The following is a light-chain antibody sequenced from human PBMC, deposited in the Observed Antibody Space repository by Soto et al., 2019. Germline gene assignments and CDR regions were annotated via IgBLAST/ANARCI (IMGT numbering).Light chain of an antibody. CDR3: SSYTSTSTLVV. J-gene: IGLJ2*01. V-gene: IGLV2-14*01. CDR2: DVS. Sequence: QSVLTQPASVSGSPGQSITISCTGTSSDVGGYNYVSWYQQHPGKAPKLMIYDVSNRPSGVSNRLSGAKSGNTASLTISGVQHEDEADYYCSSYTSTSTLVVFGGGTKLTVL. CDR1: SSDVGGYNY.